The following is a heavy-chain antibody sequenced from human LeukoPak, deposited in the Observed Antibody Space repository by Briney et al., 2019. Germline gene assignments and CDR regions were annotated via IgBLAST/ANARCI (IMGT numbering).Heavy chain of an antibody. J-gene: IGHJ6*03. D-gene: IGHD2-15*01. CDR3: ARGVRGCSGGSCYFGFNYYYYMGV. V-gene: IGHV1-8*01. CDR1: GYTFTSYD. Sequence: ASVKVSCKASGYTFTSYDINWVRQATGQGLEWMGWMNPNSGNTGYAQKFQGRVTMTRNTSISTAYMELSSLRSEDTAVYYCARGVRGCSGGSCYFGFNYYYYMGVWGKGTTVTVSS. CDR2: MNPNSGNT.